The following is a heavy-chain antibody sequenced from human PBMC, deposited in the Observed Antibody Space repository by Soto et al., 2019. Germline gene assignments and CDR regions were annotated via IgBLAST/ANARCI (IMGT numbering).Heavy chain of an antibody. CDR1: GGSISSYY. CDR3: ARGAPGGYYYYGMAV. J-gene: IGHJ6*02. Sequence: QVQLQESGPGLVKPSETLSLTCTVSGGSISSYYWSWIRQPPGKGLEWIGYIYYSGSTNYNPSLKSRVTISVDTSKNQFSLKLSSVTAADTAVYYCARGAPGGYYYYGMAVWGQGTTVTVSS. V-gene: IGHV4-59*01. CDR2: IYYSGST.